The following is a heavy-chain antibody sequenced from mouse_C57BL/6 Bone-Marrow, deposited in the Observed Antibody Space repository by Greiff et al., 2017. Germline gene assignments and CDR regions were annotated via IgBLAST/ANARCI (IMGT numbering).Heavy chain of an antibody. Sequence: QVHVKQSGPELVKPGASVKLSCKASGYTFTSYDINWVKQRPGQGLEWIGWIYPRDGSTKYNEKFKGKATLTVDTSSSTAYMELHSLTSEDSAVYFCARERYDYDVGFAYWGQGTLVTVSA. V-gene: IGHV1-85*01. D-gene: IGHD2-4*01. J-gene: IGHJ3*01. CDR2: IYPRDGST. CDR1: GYTFTSYD. CDR3: ARERYDYDVGFAY.